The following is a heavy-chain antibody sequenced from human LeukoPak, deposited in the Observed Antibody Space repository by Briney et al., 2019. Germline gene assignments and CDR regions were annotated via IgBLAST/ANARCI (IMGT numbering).Heavy chain of an antibody. D-gene: IGHD2-2*03. V-gene: IGHV4-4*09. J-gene: IGHJ4*02. CDR3: ATATLGSARWDY. CDR1: GGFISSYY. CDR2: FYASGPT. Sequence: SETLSLTCTVSGGFISSYYWSWIRQPPGKGLEWIGYFYASGPTNYNPSLESRVSISVDTSKNQFSLKLNSVTAADTAVYYCATATLGSARWDYWGQGTLVTVSS.